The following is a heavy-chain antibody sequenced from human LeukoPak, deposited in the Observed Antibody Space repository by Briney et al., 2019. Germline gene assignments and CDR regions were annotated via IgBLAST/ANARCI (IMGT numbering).Heavy chain of an antibody. CDR3: ARGGGSCSDY. CDR1: GFTFSSYS. D-gene: IGHD2-15*01. V-gene: IGHV3-21*01. CDR2: ISSSSSYI. Sequence: KAGGSLRLSCAASGFTFSSYSMNWVRQAPGKGLEWVSSISSSSSYIYYADSVKGRFTISRDNAKNSLYLQMNSLRAEDAAVYYCARGGGSCSDYWGQGTLVTVSS. J-gene: IGHJ4*02.